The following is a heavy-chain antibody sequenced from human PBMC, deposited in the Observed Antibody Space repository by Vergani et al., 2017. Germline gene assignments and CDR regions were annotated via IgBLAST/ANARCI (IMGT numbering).Heavy chain of an antibody. D-gene: IGHD3/OR15-3a*01. J-gene: IGHJ6*02. V-gene: IGHV3-21*01. CDR2: ISSSSSYI. Sequence: EVQLVESGGGLVKPGGSLRLSCAASGFTFSRYSMNCVRQAPGKGLEWVSSISSSSSYIYYADSVKGRCTISRDNAKNSLYLQMNSLRAEDTAVYYGARAGIWTGSNTDYYYGMDVWGQGTTVTVSS. CDR1: GFTFSRYS. CDR3: ARAGIWTGSNTDYYYGMDV.